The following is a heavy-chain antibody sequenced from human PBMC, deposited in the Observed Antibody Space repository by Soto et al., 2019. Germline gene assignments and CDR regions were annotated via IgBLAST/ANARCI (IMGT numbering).Heavy chain of an antibody. Sequence: SVKVSCKASGYTFTSYDISWVRQAPGQGLEWMGGIIPIFGTANYAQKFQGRVTITADGSTSTAYMELSSLRSEDTAVYYCASRSRQGQQLAPIYYYYYGMDVWGQGTTVTVSS. CDR1: GYTFTSYD. D-gene: IGHD6-13*01. V-gene: IGHV1-69*13. CDR3: ASRSRQGQQLAPIYYYYYGMDV. CDR2: IIPIFGTA. J-gene: IGHJ6*02.